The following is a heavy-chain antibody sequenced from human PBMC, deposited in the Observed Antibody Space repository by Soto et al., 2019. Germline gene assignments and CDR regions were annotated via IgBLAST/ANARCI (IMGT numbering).Heavy chain of an antibody. CDR3: ARGGTTGGLDV. J-gene: IGHJ1*01. CDR2: TSYDGSDK. V-gene: IGHV3-30*19. D-gene: IGHD3-16*01. CDR1: GFTFRSYV. Sequence: QVQLVESGGGVVQPGTSLRVSCVGSGFTFRSYVIHWVRQAPGKGLEWVALTSYDGSDKYYGDSVRGRFTISRDNSRNPVDLQMDSRRLEDTALYYCARGGTTGGLDVWGQGTLVSVSS.